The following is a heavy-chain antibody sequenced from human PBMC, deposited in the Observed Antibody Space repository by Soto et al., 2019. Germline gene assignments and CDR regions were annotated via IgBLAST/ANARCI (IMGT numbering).Heavy chain of an antibody. CDR3: ARGYCSGGSCYSPLNVYFQP. V-gene: IGHV1-46*01. CDR1: GYTFTSYY. Sequence: ASVKVSCKASGYTFTSYYMHWVRQAPGQGLEWMGIINPSGGSTSYAQKFQGRVTMTRDTSTSTVYMELSSLRSEDTAVYYCARGYCSGGSCYSPLNVYFQPWGQGTLVTVSS. D-gene: IGHD2-15*01. J-gene: IGHJ1*01. CDR2: INPSGGST.